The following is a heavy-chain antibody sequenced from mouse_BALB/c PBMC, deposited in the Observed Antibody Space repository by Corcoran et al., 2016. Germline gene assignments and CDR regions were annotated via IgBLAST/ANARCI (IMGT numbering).Heavy chain of an antibody. CDR3: ARRTTAWYFDV. CDR2: INTYTGEP. Sequence: QIQLVQSGPELKKPGETVKISCKASRYTFTNYGMNWVKQAPGKGLKWMGWINTYTGEPTYADDFKGRFAFSLETSASTAYLQINNLKNEETATYVCARRTTAWYFDVWGAGTTVTVSS. CDR1: RYTFTNYG. D-gene: IGHD1-2*01. V-gene: IGHV9-3-1*01. J-gene: IGHJ1*01.